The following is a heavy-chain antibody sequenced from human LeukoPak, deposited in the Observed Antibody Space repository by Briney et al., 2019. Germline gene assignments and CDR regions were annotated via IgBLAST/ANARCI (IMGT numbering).Heavy chain of an antibody. J-gene: IGHJ5*02. CDR1: GGSISSYY. Sequence: PSETLSLTCTVSGGSISSYYWSWIRQPPGKGLEWIGYIYYSGSTNYNPSLKSRVTISVDTSKNQFSLKLSSVTAADTAVYYCARDRPPYSSRPRFDLWGQGTLVTVSS. CDR2: IYYSGST. V-gene: IGHV4-59*12. D-gene: IGHD6-13*01. CDR3: ARDRPPYSSRPRFDL.